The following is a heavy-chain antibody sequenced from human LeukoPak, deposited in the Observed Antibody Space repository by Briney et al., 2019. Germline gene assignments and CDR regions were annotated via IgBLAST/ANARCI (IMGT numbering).Heavy chain of an antibody. V-gene: IGHV6-1*01. CDR2: TYYRSKWYN. J-gene: IGHJ1*01. D-gene: IGHD6-13*01. CDR1: GDSVSSNSAT. Sequence: SQTLSLTCAISGDSVSSNSATWNWIRKSPSRGLEWLGRTYYRSKWYNDYAVSVKSRITINPDTSKNQFSLQLNSVTPEDTAVYFCARDGRIAAPGSVAGYIHLWGQGTLVSVSS. CDR3: ARDGRIAAPGSVAGYIHL.